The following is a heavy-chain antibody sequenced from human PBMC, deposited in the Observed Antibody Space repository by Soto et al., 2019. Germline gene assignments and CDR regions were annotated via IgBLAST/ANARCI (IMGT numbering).Heavy chain of an antibody. J-gene: IGHJ5*02. D-gene: IGHD1-1*01. CDR2: IRSSSSTI. CDR1: GFTFSCYS. V-gene: IGHV3-48*01. CDR3: ARHPERIAEIGLFDT. Sequence: EVQLVESVGGLVQPGVFLRLSCAASGFTFSCYSMNLVRQAPGKGLEWVSYIRSSSSTIYYAYSVKGRFTISRDNAKNSRYLQMNSLRAEDTAVYYCARHPERIAEIGLFDTCGQRILVTVSS.